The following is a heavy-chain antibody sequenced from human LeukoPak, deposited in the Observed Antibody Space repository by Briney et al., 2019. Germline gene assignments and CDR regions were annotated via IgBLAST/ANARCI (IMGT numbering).Heavy chain of an antibody. D-gene: IGHD2-2*01. Sequence: GGSLRLSCAASGFTFSTYSMNWVRQAPGKGLEWVSSISISSSSIYYADSMKGRFTISRDNAKNSPYRQMNSLRAEDTAVYYCARVQRGYCSSTSCYYFDFWGQGTLVTVSS. CDR2: ISISSSSI. J-gene: IGHJ4*02. CDR3: ARVQRGYCSSTSCYYFDF. CDR1: GFTFSTYS. V-gene: IGHV3-21*01.